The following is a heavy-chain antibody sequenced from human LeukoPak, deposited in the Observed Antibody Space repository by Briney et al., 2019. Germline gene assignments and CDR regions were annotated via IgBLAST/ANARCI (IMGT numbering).Heavy chain of an antibody. CDR1: GGSVTSTNW. J-gene: IGHJ4*02. V-gene: IGHV4-4*02. CDR2: VHLDGRT. D-gene: IGHD3-3*01. CDR3: AREGGFYRPLDY. Sequence: PSETLSLTCGVSGGSVTSTNWWTWVRQPPGKGLEWIGAVHLDGRTNYNPSLKSRLTMSVDPSENHISLKLTSVTAADTAVYYCAREGGFYRPLDYSGQGTLVTVSS.